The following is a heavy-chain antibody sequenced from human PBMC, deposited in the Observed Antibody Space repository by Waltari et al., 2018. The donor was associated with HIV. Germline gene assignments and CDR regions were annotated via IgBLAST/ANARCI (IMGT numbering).Heavy chain of an antibody. CDR1: GYSISSGFY. D-gene: IGHD7-27*01. CDR2: IYHSGST. V-gene: IGHV4-38-2*01. Sequence: QVQLQESGPGLVKPSETLSLTCAVSGYSISSGFYWRWTRQPPGKGLEWIGSIYHSGSTYYNPSLKRRVTISVDTSKNQFSLKLTSVTATDTAVYYCAKSGDDNGGAFDIWGQGTMVTVSS. J-gene: IGHJ3*02. CDR3: AKSGDDNGGAFDI.